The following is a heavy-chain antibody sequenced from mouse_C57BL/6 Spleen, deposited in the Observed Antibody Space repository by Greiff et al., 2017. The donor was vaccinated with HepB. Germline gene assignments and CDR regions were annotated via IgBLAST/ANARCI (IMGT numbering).Heavy chain of an antibody. CDR2: FNPSSGYT. CDR3: ARQTAQATFDY. J-gene: IGHJ2*01. D-gene: IGHD3-2*02. V-gene: IGHV1-4*01. Sequence: VQLQQSGAELARPGASVKMSCKASGYTFTSYTMYWVKQRPGQGLEWIGYFNPSSGYTKYNQKFKDKATLTADKSSSTAYMQLSSLTSEDSAVYYCARQTAQATFDYWGQGTTLTVSS. CDR1: GYTFTSYT.